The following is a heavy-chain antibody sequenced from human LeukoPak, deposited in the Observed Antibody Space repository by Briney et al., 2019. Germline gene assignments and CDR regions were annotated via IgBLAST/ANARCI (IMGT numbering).Heavy chain of an antibody. D-gene: IGHD5-18*01. V-gene: IGHV3-23*01. Sequence: GESLKISCAASEFAFSDYAMNWVRQAPGKGLEWVLALGATGDSAYYADSVKGRFTISRDNSKNTLYLQMNSLRAEDTAVYYCAKAGLGYSYGSSLYYFDYWGQGTLVTVSS. CDR3: AKAGLGYSYGSSLYYFDY. CDR1: EFAFSDYA. CDR2: LGATGDSA. J-gene: IGHJ4*02.